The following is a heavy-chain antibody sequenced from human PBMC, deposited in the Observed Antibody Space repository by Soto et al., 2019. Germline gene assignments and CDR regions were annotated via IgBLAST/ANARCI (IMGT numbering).Heavy chain of an antibody. CDR2: INAGNGNT. V-gene: IGHV1-3*01. CDR3: ARGGVIAAAGRSPIYYYYYYYMDV. Sequence: ASVKVSCKASGYTFTSYAMHWVRQAPGQRLEWMGWINAGNGNTKYSQKFQGRVTITRDTSASTAYMELSSLRSEDTAVYYCARGGVIAAAGRSPIYYYYYYYMDVWGKATTVTVSS. J-gene: IGHJ6*03. D-gene: IGHD6-13*01. CDR1: GYTFTSYA.